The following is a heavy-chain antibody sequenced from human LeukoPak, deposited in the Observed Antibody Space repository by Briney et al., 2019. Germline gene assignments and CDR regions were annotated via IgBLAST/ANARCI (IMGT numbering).Heavy chain of an antibody. CDR2: ISSSSSYI. V-gene: IGHV3-21*01. CDR3: ASDPDYGDYSPFDY. J-gene: IGHJ4*02. D-gene: IGHD4-17*01. CDR1: GFTFSSYS. Sequence: GGSLRLSCAASGFTFSSYSMNWVRQAPGKGLEWVSSISSSSSYIYYADPVKGRFTISRDNAKNSLYLQMNSLRAEDTAVYYCASDPDYGDYSPFDYWGQGTLVTVSS.